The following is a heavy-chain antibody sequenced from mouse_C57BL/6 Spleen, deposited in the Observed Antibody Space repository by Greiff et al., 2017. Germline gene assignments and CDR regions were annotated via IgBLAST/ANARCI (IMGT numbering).Heavy chain of an antibody. Sequence: QVQLPQPGAELVKPGASVKLSCKASGYTFTSYWLHWVKQRPGQGLAWIGMLHPNSGSPNYNETFKSKATLTVDKSSSTAYMQRSSLTSEDSAVYYCAREGDDWGQGTTLTGSS. CDR1: GYTFTSYW. V-gene: IGHV1-64*01. CDR2: LHPNSGSP. J-gene: IGHJ2*01. CDR3: AREGDD.